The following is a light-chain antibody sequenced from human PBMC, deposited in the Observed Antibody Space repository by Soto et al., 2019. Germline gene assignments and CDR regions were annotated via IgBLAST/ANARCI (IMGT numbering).Light chain of an antibody. CDR2: DAS. V-gene: IGKV3-11*01. Sequence: EMVLTQSPSTLCLSPGERATLSCRASQSVSTYLAWFQQKPGQAPRLPIYDASTRATGIPARFSGSGSGTDFTLTISMLEPDDFAIYYCQQRLSWVTFGQGTRLE. J-gene: IGKJ5*01. CDR3: QQRLSWVT. CDR1: QSVSTY.